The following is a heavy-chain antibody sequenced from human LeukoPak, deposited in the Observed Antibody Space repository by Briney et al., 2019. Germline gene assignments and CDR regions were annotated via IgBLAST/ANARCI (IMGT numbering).Heavy chain of an antibody. CDR1: GGSISSSSYY. J-gene: IGHJ4*02. CDR3: ARQIMATRRLSNGPDY. CDR2: IYYSGST. Sequence: PSETLSLTCTVSGGSISSSSYYWGWIRQPPGKGLEWIGSIYYSGSTYYNPSLKSRVTISVDTSKNQFSLKLSSVTAADTAVYYCARQIMATRRLSNGPDYWGQGTLVTVSS. V-gene: IGHV4-39*01. D-gene: IGHD5-24*01.